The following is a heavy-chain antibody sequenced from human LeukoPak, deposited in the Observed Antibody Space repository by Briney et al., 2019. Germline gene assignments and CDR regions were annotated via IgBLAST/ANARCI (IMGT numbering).Heavy chain of an antibody. CDR2: IYYSGST. V-gene: IGHV4-59*01. D-gene: IGHD6-13*01. Sequence: SETLSLTCAVYGRSFSGYYWSWIRQPPGKGLEWIGYIYYSGSTNYNPSLKSRGTISVDSSNNQFSLRLSSVNGADTAVYYCARVTGYMTEDYFDYWGQGTLITVSS. J-gene: IGHJ4*02. CDR3: ARVTGYMTEDYFDY. CDR1: GRSFSGYY.